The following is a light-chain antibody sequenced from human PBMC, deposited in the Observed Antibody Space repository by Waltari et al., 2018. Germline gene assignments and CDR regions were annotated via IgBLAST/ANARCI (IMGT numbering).Light chain of an antibody. CDR1: QGIYSW. V-gene: IGKV1-12*01. J-gene: IGKJ4*01. Sequence: DIQMTQSPSSVSASVGDRFTITCRASQGIYSWLAWYQQKPGTAPKLLIFAASSLQSGVPSRFSGSGSGTDFTLTISSLQHEDFATYYCQQTNSFPLTFGGGTKVDIK. CDR3: QQTNSFPLT. CDR2: AAS.